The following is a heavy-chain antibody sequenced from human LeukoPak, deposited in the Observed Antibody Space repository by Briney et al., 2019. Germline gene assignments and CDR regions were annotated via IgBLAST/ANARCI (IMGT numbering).Heavy chain of an antibody. CDR3: ARGRQQLGGGYFDY. CDR1: GYTFTGYY. Sequence: ASVKVSCKASGYTFTGYYMHWVRQAPGQGLEWMGWINPNSGGTNYAQKFQGRVTMTRDTSISTAYMELRSLRSDDTAVYYCARGRQQLGGGYFDYWGQGTLVTVSS. J-gene: IGHJ4*02. CDR2: INPNSGGT. V-gene: IGHV1-2*02. D-gene: IGHD6-13*01.